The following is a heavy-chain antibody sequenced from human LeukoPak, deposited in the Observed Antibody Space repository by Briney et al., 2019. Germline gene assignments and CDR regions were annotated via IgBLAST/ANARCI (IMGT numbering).Heavy chain of an antibody. D-gene: IGHD3-16*02. J-gene: IGHJ5*02. Sequence: SETLSPTCAVYGGSFSGYYWSWIRQPPGKGLEWIGEINHSGSTNYNPSLKSRVTISVDTSKNQFSLKLSSVTAADTAVYYCARVQNYDYVWGSYRPNWFDPWGQGTLVTVSS. V-gene: IGHV4-34*01. CDR2: INHSGST. CDR3: ARVQNYDYVWGSYRPNWFDP. CDR1: GGSFSGYY.